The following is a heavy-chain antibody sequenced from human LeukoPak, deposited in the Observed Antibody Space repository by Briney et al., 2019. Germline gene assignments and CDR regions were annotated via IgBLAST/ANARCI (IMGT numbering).Heavy chain of an antibody. Sequence: PSETLSLTCTVSGGSISSYYWSWIRRPPGKGLEWIGYIYYSGSTNYNPSLKSRVTISVDTSKNQFSLKLGSVTAADTAVYYCARAMVRGADDYWGQGTLVTVSS. CDR1: GGSISSYY. CDR2: IYYSGST. V-gene: IGHV4-59*01. D-gene: IGHD3-10*01. CDR3: ARAMVRGADDY. J-gene: IGHJ4*02.